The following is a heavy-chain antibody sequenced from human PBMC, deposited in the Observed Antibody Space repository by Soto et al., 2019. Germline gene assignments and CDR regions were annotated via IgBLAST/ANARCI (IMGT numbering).Heavy chain of an antibody. Sequence: EMQLLESGGGLVQPGGSLRLSCAASGFTFSNYAMSWVRQAPGKGLEWVSTLTAGGGDTYYAESVKGRFTISRDNSKNPLYMHMNSLGAEDTALYYGAKKDSYDSGTYLYHFDCWGQGTLVTVSS. CDR1: GFTFSNYA. V-gene: IGHV3-23*01. CDR2: LTAGGGDT. CDR3: AKKDSYDSGTYLYHFDC. J-gene: IGHJ4*02. D-gene: IGHD3-10*01.